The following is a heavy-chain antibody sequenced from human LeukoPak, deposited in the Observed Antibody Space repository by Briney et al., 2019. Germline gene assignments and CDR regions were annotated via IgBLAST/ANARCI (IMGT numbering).Heavy chain of an antibody. Sequence: GGGLRLSCAGSGFTFRSYAMHWVRQAPGKGLEWVAVISYDGRNKDYADSVKGRFTISRDNSKNTLFLQMNSLRAEDTAVYYCAREIFNGFDIWGQGTMVTVSS. CDR1: GFTFRSYA. CDR3: AREIFNGFDI. CDR2: ISYDGRNK. V-gene: IGHV3-30*04. J-gene: IGHJ3*02.